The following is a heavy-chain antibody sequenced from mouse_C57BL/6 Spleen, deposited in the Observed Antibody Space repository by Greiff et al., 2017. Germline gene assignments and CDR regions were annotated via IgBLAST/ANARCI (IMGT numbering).Heavy chain of an antibody. Sequence: QVQLQQSGAELVRPGSSVKLSCKASGYTFTSYWMHWVKQRPIQGLEWIGNIDPSVSETHYNQKFKDKATLTVDKSSSTAYMQLSSLTSEDSAVYYCAREGYYGSSFYYFDYWGQGTTLTVSS. D-gene: IGHD1-1*01. CDR1: GYTFTSYW. J-gene: IGHJ2*01. CDR3: AREGYYGSSFYYFDY. V-gene: IGHV1-52*01. CDR2: IDPSVSET.